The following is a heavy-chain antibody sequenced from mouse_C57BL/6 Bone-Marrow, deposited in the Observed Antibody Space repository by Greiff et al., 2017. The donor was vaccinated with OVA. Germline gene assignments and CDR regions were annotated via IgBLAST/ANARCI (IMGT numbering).Heavy chain of an antibody. V-gene: IGHV1-82*01. Sequence: VKLMESGPELVKPGASVKISCKASGYAFTSSWMNWVKQRPGKGLEWIGRIYPGDGDTNYNGKLKGKATLTADKSSSTAYMQLSSLTSEDSAVYFELIYYYDCSPFAYWGQGTVVTVSA. D-gene: IGHD1-1*01. CDR1: GYAFTSSW. J-gene: IGHJ3*01. CDR3: LIYYYDCSPFAY. CDR2: IYPGDGDT.